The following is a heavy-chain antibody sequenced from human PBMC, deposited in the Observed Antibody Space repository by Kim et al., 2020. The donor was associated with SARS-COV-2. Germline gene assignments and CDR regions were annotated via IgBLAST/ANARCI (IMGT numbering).Heavy chain of an antibody. CDR1: GGSISSGGYY. CDR2: IYYSGST. CDR3: ARDLSRDGGATFYGMDV. Sequence: SETLSLTCTVSGGSISSGGYYWSWIRQHPGKGLEWIGYIYYSGSTYSNPSLKSRVTISVDTSKNQFSLKLSSVTAADTAVYYCARDLSRDGGATFYGMDVWGQGTTGTVSS. D-gene: IGHD4-17*01. J-gene: IGHJ6*02. V-gene: IGHV4-31*03.